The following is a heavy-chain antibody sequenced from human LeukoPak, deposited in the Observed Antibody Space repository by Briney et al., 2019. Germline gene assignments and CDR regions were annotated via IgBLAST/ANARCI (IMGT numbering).Heavy chain of an antibody. CDR2: IKEDGSDK. V-gene: IGHV3-7*02. CDR3: TNKDY. Sequence: GGSLRLSCAASGFTFGIYSMTWVRQAPGKGLEWVANIKEDGSDKYYVDSVKGRFTISRDNAKNSLYLQMNSLRAEDTAVYYCTNKDYWGQGTLVTASS. J-gene: IGHJ4*02. CDR1: GFTFGIYS.